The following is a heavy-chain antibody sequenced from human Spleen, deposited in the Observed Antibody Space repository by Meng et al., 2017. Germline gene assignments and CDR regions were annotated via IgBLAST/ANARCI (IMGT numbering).Heavy chain of an antibody. CDR2: IIPIFGTA. J-gene: IGHJ4*02. V-gene: IGHV1-69*06. Sequence: QVELGESGAEVKKPGSSGKVSCKASGGTFSSYAISWVRQAPGQGLEWMGGIIPIFGTANYAQKLQGRVTMTTDTSTSTAYMELRSLRSDDTAVYYCATRGNPYLNCWGQGTLVTVSS. CDR3: ATRGNPYLNC. CDR1: GGTFSSYA.